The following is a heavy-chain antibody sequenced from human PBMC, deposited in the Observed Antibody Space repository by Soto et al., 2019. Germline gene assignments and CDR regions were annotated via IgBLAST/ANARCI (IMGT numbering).Heavy chain of an antibody. CDR3: ARADYIGTGQFHS. D-gene: IGHD1-26*01. Sequence: EVQLVESGGGLVQPGGSLRLSCAASGFIFSSCEMNWVRQAPGKGLEWVSYISTSGNTKNYADSVNGRFAISRDNAKNSLFLQMNSLSAEDTALYYCARADYIGTGQFHSWGQGALVTVSS. V-gene: IGHV3-48*03. CDR1: GFIFSSCE. J-gene: IGHJ4*02. CDR2: ISTSGNTK.